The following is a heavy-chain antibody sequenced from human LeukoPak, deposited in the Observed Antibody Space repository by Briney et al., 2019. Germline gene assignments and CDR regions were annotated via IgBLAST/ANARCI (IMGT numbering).Heavy chain of an antibody. CDR2: VYPGDSDT. Sequence: GESLKISCKGSGYSFTSYWIGWVRQMPGKGLEWMGVVYPGDSDTRYSPSFQGQVTISADKSISTAYLQWRSLKASDTAMYYCARQRDDYVRGYYPEIGDYWGQGTLVTVSS. CDR3: ARQRDDYVRGYYPEIGDY. V-gene: IGHV5-51*01. CDR1: GYSFTSYW. D-gene: IGHD3-16*02. J-gene: IGHJ4*02.